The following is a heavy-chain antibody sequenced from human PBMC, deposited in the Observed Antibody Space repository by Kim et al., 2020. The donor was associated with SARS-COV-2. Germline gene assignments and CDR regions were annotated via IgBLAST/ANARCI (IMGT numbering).Heavy chain of an antibody. J-gene: IGHJ2*01. V-gene: IGHV3-11*06. Sequence: ADSVKGRLITSRDNAKNSLYLQMNSLRAEDTAVYYCARDVSYDDSGYFDLWGRGTRVTVSS. CDR3: ARDVSYDDSGYFDL. D-gene: IGHD3-16*01.